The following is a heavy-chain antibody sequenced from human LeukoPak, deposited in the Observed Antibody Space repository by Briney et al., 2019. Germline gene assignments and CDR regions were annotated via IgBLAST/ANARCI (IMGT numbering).Heavy chain of an antibody. CDR1: GGSFSGYY. V-gene: IGHV4-34*01. CDR3: ARGAARRHFDY. J-gene: IGHJ4*02. CDR2: INHSGST. Sequence: SETLSLTCAVYGGSFSGYYWSWIRQPPGKGLEWIGEINHSGSTNYNPSLKSRVTISVDTSKNQFSLKLSSVTAADTAVYYCARGAARRHFDYGGQGTLVTVSS. D-gene: IGHD6-6*01.